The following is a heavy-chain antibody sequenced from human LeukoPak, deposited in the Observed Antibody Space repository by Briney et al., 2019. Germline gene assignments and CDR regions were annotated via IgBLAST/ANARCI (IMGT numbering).Heavy chain of an antibody. CDR2: IYTSGST. CDR3: AREGWLSTTNY. J-gene: IGHJ4*02. V-gene: IGHV4-61*02. Sequence: PSQTLSRNCTVSGGSISSGSYYWRWIRQPAGKGLEWIGRIYTSGSTNYNPSLKSRVTISVDTSKNQFSLKLSSVTAADTAVYYCAREGWLSTTNYWGQGTLVTVSS. CDR1: GGSISSGSYY. D-gene: IGHD3-22*01.